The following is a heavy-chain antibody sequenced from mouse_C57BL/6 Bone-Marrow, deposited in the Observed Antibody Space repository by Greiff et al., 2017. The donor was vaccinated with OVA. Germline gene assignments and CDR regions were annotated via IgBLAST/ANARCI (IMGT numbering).Heavy chain of an antibody. CDR2: IDPSDSYT. CDR3: ARSGDVDY. J-gene: IGHJ2*01. CDR1: GYTFTSYW. Sequence: VQLQQSGAELVMPGASVKLSCKASGYTFTSYWMHWVKQRPGQGLEWIGEIDPSDSYTNYNQKFKGKSTLTVDKSSSTAYMQLRSLTSEDSAVYYCARSGDVDYWGQGTTLTVSS. D-gene: IGHD3-1*01. V-gene: IGHV1-69*01.